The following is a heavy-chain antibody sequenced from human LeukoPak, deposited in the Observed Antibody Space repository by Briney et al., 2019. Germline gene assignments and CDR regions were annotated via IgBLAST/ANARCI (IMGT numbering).Heavy chain of an antibody. CDR1: GGSINYYY. Sequence: SETLSLTCTVSGGSINYYYWMWIRQPPGKGLEWIGYIYYTGSTNYNPSLKSRVTISVDTSKNQFSLKLSSVTAADTAMYYCARDDDGWDAFDIWGQGTMVTVSS. CDR3: ARDDDGWDAFDI. V-gene: IGHV4-59*01. D-gene: IGHD5-24*01. CDR2: IYYTGST. J-gene: IGHJ3*02.